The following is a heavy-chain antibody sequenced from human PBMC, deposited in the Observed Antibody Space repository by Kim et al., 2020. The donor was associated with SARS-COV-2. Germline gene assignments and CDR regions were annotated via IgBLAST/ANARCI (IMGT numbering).Heavy chain of an antibody. D-gene: IGHD3-10*01. V-gene: IGHV4-34*01. Sequence: PSLKNRVTISVDTSKHQFALKLSSVTAADTAVYYCARAPVYGSVSHSFDYWGQGTLVTVSS. CDR3: ARAPVYGSVSHSFDY. J-gene: IGHJ4*02.